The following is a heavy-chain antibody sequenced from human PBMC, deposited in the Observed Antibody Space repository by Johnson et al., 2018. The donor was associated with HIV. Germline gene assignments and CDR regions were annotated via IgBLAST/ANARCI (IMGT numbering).Heavy chain of an antibody. Sequence: VQLVESGGGLVQPGGSLRLSCAASGFTFSSYWMSWVRQAPGKGLEWVANIKQDGTETYYVDSMKGRFTISRDNAKNSLYLQINSLRAEDTAVYYCARERGYSSVLWKLSEDAFDIWGQGTMVTVSS. D-gene: IGHD6-19*01. CDR3: ARERGYSSVLWKLSEDAFDI. V-gene: IGHV3-7*01. J-gene: IGHJ3*02. CDR2: IKQDGTET. CDR1: GFTFSSYW.